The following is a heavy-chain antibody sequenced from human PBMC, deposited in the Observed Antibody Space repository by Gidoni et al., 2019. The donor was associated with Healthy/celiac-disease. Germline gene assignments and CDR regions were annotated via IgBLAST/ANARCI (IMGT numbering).Heavy chain of an antibody. CDR1: GFTVGSYA. CDR3: AKEPYGSGSYEDV. D-gene: IGHD3-10*01. Sequence: EVQLLESGGGLVQPGGSLRLSCAAAGFTVGSYAMSWVRQAPGKGLEWVSAISGSGGSPYYADSVKGRFTISRDNSKNTLYLQMNSLGAEDTAVYSCAKEPYGSGSYEDVWGQGTTVTVSS. CDR2: ISGSGGSP. J-gene: IGHJ6*02. V-gene: IGHV3-23*01.